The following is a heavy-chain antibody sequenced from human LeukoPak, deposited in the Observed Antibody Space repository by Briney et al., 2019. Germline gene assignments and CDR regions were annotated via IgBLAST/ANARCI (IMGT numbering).Heavy chain of an antibody. CDR3: ARDRFPTDRVFDY. Sequence: ASVKVSCKASGGTFSSYAISWVRQAPGQGLEWMGWISAYNGNTNYAQKLQGRVTMTTDTSTSTAYMKLRSLRSDDTAVYYCARDRFPTDRVFDYWGQGTLVTVFS. CDR1: GGTFSSYA. J-gene: IGHJ4*02. V-gene: IGHV1-18*01. CDR2: ISAYNGNT. D-gene: IGHD2-15*01.